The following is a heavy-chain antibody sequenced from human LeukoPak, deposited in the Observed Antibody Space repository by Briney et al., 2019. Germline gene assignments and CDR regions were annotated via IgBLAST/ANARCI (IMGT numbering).Heavy chain of an antibody. V-gene: IGHV3-30-3*01. CDR1: GCTFSSYA. CDR2: ISYDGSNK. Sequence: GGSLRLSCAASGCTFSSYAMHWVRQAQGKGLEWVAVISYDGSNKYYVDSVKGRLTISRDNYTNTLYLQMNSRRAEGTVVYYCSRGDFVEMATIFLWGQGTLVTVSS. D-gene: IGHD5-24*01. CDR3: SRGDFVEMATIFL. J-gene: IGHJ4*02.